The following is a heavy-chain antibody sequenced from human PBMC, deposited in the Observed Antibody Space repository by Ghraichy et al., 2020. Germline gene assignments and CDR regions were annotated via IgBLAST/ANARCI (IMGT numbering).Heavy chain of an antibody. D-gene: IGHD2-15*01. J-gene: IGHJ3*02. V-gene: IGHV4-39*01. CDR2: THYSGSA. Sequence: SETLSLTCTVSGGSISTSSFYWGWIRLPPGKGLEWIGSTHYSGSAFYNPSLKSRVIISMDTSKNQFSLKLTSVTAADTAVYYCAGIAWCSAGNCYYGINAFQIWGQGTMVTVSS. CDR1: GGSISTSSFY. CDR3: AGIAWCSAGNCYYGINAFQI.